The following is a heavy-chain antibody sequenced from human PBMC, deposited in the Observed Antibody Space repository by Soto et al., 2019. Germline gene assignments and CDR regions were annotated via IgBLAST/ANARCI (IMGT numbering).Heavy chain of an antibody. CDR3: ARSTIFGVIIGPMDV. CDR1: GGTFSSYA. Sequence: QVQLVQTGAEVRKPGSSVKVSCMASGGTFSSYAVTWVRHAPGQGLEWMATIIPSFNKVNYAQKFQDRVTIIADKSTSIAYMELSSLRSEDTALYYCARSTIFGVIIGPMDVWGQGTTGTVSS. CDR2: IIPSFNKV. D-gene: IGHD3-3*01. V-gene: IGHV1-69*06. J-gene: IGHJ6*02.